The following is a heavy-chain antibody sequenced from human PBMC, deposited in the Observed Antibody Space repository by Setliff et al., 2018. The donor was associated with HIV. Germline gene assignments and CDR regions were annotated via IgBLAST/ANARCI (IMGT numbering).Heavy chain of an antibody. V-gene: IGHV1-3*01. Sequence: ASVKVSCKASGYTFTDYPVHWVRQAPGQRLEWMGWINAGNGDTKFSEKFQGRVTMSEDTSTSTAYMELRSLRSDDTAVYYCARVPLSGWLYFDYWGQGTLVTVSS. J-gene: IGHJ4*02. CDR3: ARVPLSGWLYFDY. CDR1: GYTFTDYP. CDR2: INAGNGDT. D-gene: IGHD6-19*01.